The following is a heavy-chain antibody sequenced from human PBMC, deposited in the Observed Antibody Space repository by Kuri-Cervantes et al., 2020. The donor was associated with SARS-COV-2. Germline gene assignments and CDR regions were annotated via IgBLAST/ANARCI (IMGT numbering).Heavy chain of an antibody. D-gene: IGHD3-10*01. Sequence: GESLRLSCAASGFTVSSNYMSWVRQAPGQGLEWVAAIKPEGGEKHYVYSVRGRFTITIDDAKNSLYLQMNSLRAEDTAVYYCASLDHGLGSYYHTFPHDYWGLGTQVTVSS. CDR1: GFTVSSNY. CDR2: IKPEGGEK. J-gene: IGHJ4*02. V-gene: IGHV3-7*01. CDR3: ASLDHGLGSYYHTFPHDY.